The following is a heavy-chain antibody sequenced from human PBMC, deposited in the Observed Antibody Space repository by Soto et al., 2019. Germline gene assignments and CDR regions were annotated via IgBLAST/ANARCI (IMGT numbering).Heavy chain of an antibody. J-gene: IGHJ4*02. CDR1: GFSLTTSGVC. V-gene: IGHV2-5*02. Sequence: QITLNESGPTLVKPTQTLTLTCTFSGFSLTTSGVCVGWIRQSPGEAPEWLALIYWDDDKRYSPSLKSRLTITKDTSKNQVVLTMANLDPADTATYYCAHRVLRTVFGLVTTTAIYFDFWGQGTPVAVPS. CDR3: AHRVLRTVFGLVTTTAIYFDF. D-gene: IGHD3-3*01. CDR2: IYWDDDK.